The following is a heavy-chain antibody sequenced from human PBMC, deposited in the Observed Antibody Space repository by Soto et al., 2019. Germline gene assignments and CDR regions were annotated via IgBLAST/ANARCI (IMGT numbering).Heavy chain of an antibody. V-gene: IGHV3-53*05. J-gene: IGHJ6*02. CDR1: GFTVSTNY. Sequence: GGSLRLSCAPSGFTVSTNYMSWVRQAPGKGLEWVSVTYSGGVTYYAGSVRGRFTVSRDISTNTLYLQMNSLRAEDTAVYYCARVPYCTNGVCYYYYYGMDVWGQGTTVTVSS. D-gene: IGHD2-8*01. CDR2: TYSGGVT. CDR3: ARVPYCTNGVCYYYYYGMDV.